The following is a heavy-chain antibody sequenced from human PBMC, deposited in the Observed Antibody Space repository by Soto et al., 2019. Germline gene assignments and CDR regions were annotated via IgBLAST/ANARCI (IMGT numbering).Heavy chain of an antibody. CDR3: AKFLIGYCISTSCYAGYSSSSVVWGMDV. CDR2: ISYDGSNK. CDR1: GFTFSSYG. Sequence: QVQLVESGGGVVQPGRSLRLSCAASGFTFSSYGMHWVRQAPGKGLEWVAVISYDGSNKYYADSVKGRFTISRDNSKNTLYVQRNSLRAVDTAVYYCAKFLIGYCISTSCYAGYSSSSVVWGMDVWGQGTTVTVSS. J-gene: IGHJ6*02. D-gene: IGHD2-2*01. V-gene: IGHV3-30*18.